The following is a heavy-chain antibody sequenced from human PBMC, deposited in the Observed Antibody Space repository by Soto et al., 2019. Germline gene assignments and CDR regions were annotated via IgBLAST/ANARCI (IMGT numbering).Heavy chain of an antibody. CDR3: ARDTGTYPYYFDY. D-gene: IGHD1-26*01. V-gene: IGHV4-30-4*01. J-gene: IGHJ4*02. CDR2: IHHSGST. Sequence: LALTCTVSGGSISSGENFWNWIRQSPGKGLEWIGYIHHSGSTYYNPSLKSRLTISVDTSKNQISLKLNSVTAADTAVYYCARDTGTYPYYFDYWGQGTLVTVSS. CDR1: GGSISSGENF.